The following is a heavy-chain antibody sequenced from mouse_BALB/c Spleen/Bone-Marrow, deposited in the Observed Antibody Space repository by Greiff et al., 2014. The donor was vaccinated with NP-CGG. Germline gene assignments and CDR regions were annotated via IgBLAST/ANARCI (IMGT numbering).Heavy chain of an antibody. CDR2: IDTSDSYT. CDR1: GYTFTDYW. Sequence: VQRVESGAGLVMPGASVKMSCKASGYTFTDYWMHWVKQRPGQGLEWIGAIDTSDSYTTYNQNFKDKATLTVDESSSTAYMQFSSLTSEDSAVYYCARRYGHYWYFDVWGAGTTVTVSS. V-gene: IGHV1-69*01. CDR3: ARRYGHYWYFDV. D-gene: IGHD2-10*02. J-gene: IGHJ1*01.